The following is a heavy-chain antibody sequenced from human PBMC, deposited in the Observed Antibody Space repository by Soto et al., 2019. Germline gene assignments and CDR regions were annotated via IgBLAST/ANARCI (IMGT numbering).Heavy chain of an antibody. CDR2: INAGNGNT. CDR1: GYTFTSYA. J-gene: IGHJ4*02. CDR3: ARELRYSSSWFDPYHFDY. Sequence: ASVKVSCKASGYTFTSYAMHWVRQAPGQRLEWMGWINAGNGNTKYSQKFQGRVTITRDTSASTAYMELSSLRSEDTAVYYCARELRYSSSWFDPYHFDYWGQGTLVTVSS. D-gene: IGHD6-13*01. V-gene: IGHV1-3*01.